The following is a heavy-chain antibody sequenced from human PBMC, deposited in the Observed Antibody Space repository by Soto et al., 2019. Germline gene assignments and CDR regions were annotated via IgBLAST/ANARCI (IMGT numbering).Heavy chain of an antibody. V-gene: IGHV3-9*01. CDR2: ISWNSGSI. D-gene: IGHD6-6*01. J-gene: IGHJ4*02. CDR1: GFTFDDYA. CDR3: AKDRYSSSSLCYFDY. Sequence: PGGSLRLSCAASGFTFDDYAMHWVRQAPGKGLEWVSGISWNSGSIGYADSVKGRLTISRDNAKNSLYLQMNSLRAEDTALYYCAKDRYSSSSLCYFDYWGQGALVTVSS.